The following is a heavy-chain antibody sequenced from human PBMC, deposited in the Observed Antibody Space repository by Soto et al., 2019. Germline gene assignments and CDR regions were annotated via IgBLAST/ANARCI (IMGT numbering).Heavy chain of an antibody. V-gene: IGHV3-21*01. CDR2: ISNDDIYI. Sequence: PGESLKISCAGSGFTFSAYSMNWVRQAPGKGLDWVASISNDDIYIYHADSVKGRFTVSRDNGKNSLYPEMNNLRAEDTALYYCARGPLGAFDLWGQGTMVTVSS. CDR1: GFTFSAYS. CDR3: ARGPLGAFDL. D-gene: IGHD1-26*01. J-gene: IGHJ3*01.